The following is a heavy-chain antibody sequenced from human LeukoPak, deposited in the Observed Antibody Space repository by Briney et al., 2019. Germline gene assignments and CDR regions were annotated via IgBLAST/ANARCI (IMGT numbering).Heavy chain of an antibody. CDR1: DGSISSYY. CDR3: ARDLLRLGELSLSGSGFDY. J-gene: IGHJ4*02. CDR2: IYYSGTT. Sequence: SETLSLTCSVSDGSISSYYWSWIRQPPGKGLEWIGYIYYSGTTNYNPSLKSRLTISVDTSKNQFSLKLSSVTPADTAVYYCARDLLRLGELSLSGSGFDYWGQGTLVTVSS. V-gene: IGHV4-59*01. D-gene: IGHD3-16*02.